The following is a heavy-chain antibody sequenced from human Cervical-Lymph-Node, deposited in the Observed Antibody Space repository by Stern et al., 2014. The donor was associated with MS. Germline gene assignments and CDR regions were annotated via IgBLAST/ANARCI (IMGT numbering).Heavy chain of an antibody. D-gene: IGHD2-2*01. CDR1: GFTLSFSW. J-gene: IGHJ4*01. V-gene: IGHV3-7*01. CDR3: ATQRWAIFDY. CDR2: INTDGTKK. Sequence: EVQLVESGGGFVQPGGSLRISCTASGFTLSFSWMAWVRQAPGKGLEWVSNINTDGTKKFYVDSEKGRFFISIDNAENSMSLQVNNLRVEDTAVYYCATQRWAIFDYWGRGTPVTVSP.